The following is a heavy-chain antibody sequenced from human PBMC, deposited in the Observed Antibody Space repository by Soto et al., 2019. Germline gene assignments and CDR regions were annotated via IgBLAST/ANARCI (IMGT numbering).Heavy chain of an antibody. V-gene: IGHV4-61*01. J-gene: IGHJ4*02. CDR1: GGSVSSGHSY. Sequence: QVQLQESGPGLVKPSETLSLTCTVSGGSVSSGHSYWSWIRQPPGKGLEYIGYIYFSGSTNYSPSLKSRVTMSVDTSKDQFSLKLTSVTAADTAVYYCSRSHYDGSGWMTYCGQGTLVTVSS. D-gene: IGHD3-10*01. CDR2: IYFSGST. CDR3: SRSHYDGSGWMTY.